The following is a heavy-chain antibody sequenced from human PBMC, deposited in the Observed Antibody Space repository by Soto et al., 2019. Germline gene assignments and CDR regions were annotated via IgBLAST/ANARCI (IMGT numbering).Heavy chain of an antibody. CDR3: AEALPNLNNRGYYCYGMNV. J-gene: IGHJ6*02. CDR2: ISGSDGST. D-gene: IGHD3-10*01. CDR1: GFTFSNYA. Sequence: EVQLLESGGGLVQPGGSLRLSCAASGFTFSNYAMNWVRQAPGKGLEWVSVISGSDGSTYYADSVKGRFTISRDNSKNTLYLQMNSLIAEDTSVYYCAEALPNLNNRGYYCYGMNVWVQGTTATVSS. V-gene: IGHV3-23*01.